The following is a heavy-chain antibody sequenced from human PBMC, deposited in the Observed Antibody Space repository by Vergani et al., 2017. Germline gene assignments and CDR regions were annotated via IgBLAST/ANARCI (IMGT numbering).Heavy chain of an antibody. CDR3: AGNGYCSSTSCSHYYYYYYMDV. CDR1: GGSISPYY. D-gene: IGHD2-2*03. V-gene: IGHV4-4*07. Sequence: QVQLQESGPGLVKPSETLSLTCIVSGGSISPYYWSWIRQPAGKGLEWIGRISSTGTSSSYNPSLGDRPAISLDTSTNQFFLTLTSVTAADTAVYYCAGNGYCSSTSCSHYYYYYYMDVWGKGTTVTVSS. CDR2: ISSTGTSS. J-gene: IGHJ6*03.